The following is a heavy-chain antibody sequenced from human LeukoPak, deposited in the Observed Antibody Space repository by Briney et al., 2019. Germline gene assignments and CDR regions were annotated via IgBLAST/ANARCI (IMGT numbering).Heavy chain of an antibody. Sequence: GGSLRLSCTASGFTFKRNGMSWVRQAPGKGLEWVSGISDSGGNTYYTDSVKGRFTVSRDNSKNTLYLHMKSLRAEDTAQYYCAKVWSELDAYFDYWGQGTLVTVSS. V-gene: IGHV3-23*01. CDR3: AKVWSELDAYFDY. J-gene: IGHJ4*02. D-gene: IGHD1-1*01. CDR2: ISDSGGNT. CDR1: GFTFKRNG.